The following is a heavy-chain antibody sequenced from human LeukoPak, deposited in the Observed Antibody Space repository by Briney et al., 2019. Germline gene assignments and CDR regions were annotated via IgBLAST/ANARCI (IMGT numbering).Heavy chain of an antibody. J-gene: IGHJ1*01. CDR1: GGSISSYY. V-gene: IGHV4-59*01. CDR2: IYYSGST. Sequence: SETLSLTCTVSGGSISSYYWSWIRQPPGKGLEWIGYIYYSGSTNYNPSLKSRVTISVDTSKNQFSLKLSSVTAADTAVYYCARGNHYYDSSAYLAWESFQHWGQGTLVTVSS. CDR3: ARGNHYYDSSAYLAWESFQH. D-gene: IGHD3-22*01.